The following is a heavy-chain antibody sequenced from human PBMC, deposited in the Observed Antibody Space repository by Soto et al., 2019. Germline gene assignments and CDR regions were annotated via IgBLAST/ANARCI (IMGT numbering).Heavy chain of an antibody. V-gene: IGHV5-10-1*01. CDR1: GYSFTSYW. Sequence: PGESLKISCKGSGYSFTSYWISWVRQMLWKGLEWMGRIDPSDSYTNDSPSFQGHVTIPVDKSISTAYLQWSSLKASDTAMYYCARSDADLTGTTYCFDPWGQGTLVTVSS. J-gene: IGHJ5*02. CDR3: ARSDADLTGTTYCFDP. CDR2: IDPSDSYT. D-gene: IGHD1-7*01.